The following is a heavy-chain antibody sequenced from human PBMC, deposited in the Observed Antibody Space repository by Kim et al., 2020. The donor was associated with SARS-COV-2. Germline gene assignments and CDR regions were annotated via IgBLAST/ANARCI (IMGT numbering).Heavy chain of an antibody. CDR2: IKSDERTT. J-gene: IGHJ4*02. V-gene: IGHV3-74*01. Sequence: GGSLRLSCAASAFTFSTYSMHWVRQAPGKGLVWVSRIKSDERTTHYADSVKGRFTISRDNAKNTVYLQMNSLRAEDTALYYCVRGCFDYWGQGTLVTVSS. CDR1: AFTFSTYS. CDR3: VRGCFDY.